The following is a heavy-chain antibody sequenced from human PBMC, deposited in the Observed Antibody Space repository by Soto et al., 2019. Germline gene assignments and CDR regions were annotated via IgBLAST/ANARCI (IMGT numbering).Heavy chain of an antibody. CDR1: GVTFSSFA. CDR2: IIPIFRTP. Sequence: QVQLVQSGAEVKQPGSSVKVSCQASGVTFSSFAISWVRQAPGQGLEWMGGIIPIFRTPNYAQNFQGRVTITADEYKSSVYMELSRLRSEDTAVYYCARSTGSGFRPGKRRFTWFDTWGQGTLVTVSS. CDR3: ARSTGSGFRPGKRRFTWFDT. D-gene: IGHD5-12*01. V-gene: IGHV1-69*01. J-gene: IGHJ5*02.